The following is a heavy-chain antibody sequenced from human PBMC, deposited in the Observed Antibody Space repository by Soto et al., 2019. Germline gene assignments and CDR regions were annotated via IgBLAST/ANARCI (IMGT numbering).Heavy chain of an antibody. CDR2: MYHGGRT. J-gene: IGHJ4*02. Sequence: SETLSLTCTVSGDSVTNYFWSWMRQPPGKGLEWIGHMYHGGRTNYSPSLKSRVTMSLDSSKNQSSLNLSSVTAADTAVYFCARDPGHCTNGVCPIFDFWGQGVLVTVSS. CDR3: ARDPGHCTNGVCPIFDF. V-gene: IGHV4-59*02. CDR1: GDSVTNYF. D-gene: IGHD2-8*01.